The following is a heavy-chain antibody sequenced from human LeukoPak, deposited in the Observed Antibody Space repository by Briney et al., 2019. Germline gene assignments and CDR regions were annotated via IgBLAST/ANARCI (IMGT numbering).Heavy chain of an antibody. CDR2: ISYDGNNK. Sequence: GGSLRFSCAASGFTFSSFALHWVRQAPGKGLQWVAVISYDGNNKYYADSVKGRFTISRDNSKNTLYLQMNNLRAQDTAVYYCARVGRGYSFNVYCFDYWGQGTLVTVSS. CDR1: GFTFSSFA. CDR3: ARVGRGYSFNVYCFDY. V-gene: IGHV3-30*01. J-gene: IGHJ4*02. D-gene: IGHD5-18*01.